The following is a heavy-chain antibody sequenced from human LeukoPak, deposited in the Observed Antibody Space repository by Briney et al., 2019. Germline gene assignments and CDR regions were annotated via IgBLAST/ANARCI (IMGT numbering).Heavy chain of an antibody. CDR1: GFTYHSYA. CDR2: INGGGDVT. Sequence: GGSLRLSCATSGFTYHSYAMSWVRQAPGKGLEWVSAINGGGDVTYYADSVQGRFFFSRDNAKNTLYLQLNSLRAEDTAVYYCARNYYDSSGYSPFFDYWGQGTLVTVSS. CDR3: ARNYYDSSGYSPFFDY. J-gene: IGHJ4*02. D-gene: IGHD3-22*01. V-gene: IGHV3-23*01.